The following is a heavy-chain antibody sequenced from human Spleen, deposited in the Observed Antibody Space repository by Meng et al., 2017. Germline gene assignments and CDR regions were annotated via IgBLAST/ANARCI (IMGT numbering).Heavy chain of an antibody. V-gene: IGHV3-21*01. Sequence: GESLKISCAASGFTFSIYWMNWVRQAPGKGLEWVSSISLRSNFIYYADSVKGRFTISRDNAKNSLYLQMNSLRAEDTAVYYCAKNLYSSSSSRGTFDIWGQGTMVTVSS. CDR3: AKNLYSSSSSRGTFDI. CDR2: ISLRSNFI. D-gene: IGHD6-13*01. CDR1: GFTFSIYW. J-gene: IGHJ3*02.